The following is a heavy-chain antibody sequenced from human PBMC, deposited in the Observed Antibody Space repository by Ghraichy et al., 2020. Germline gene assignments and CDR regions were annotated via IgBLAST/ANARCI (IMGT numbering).Heavy chain of an antibody. CDR3: ARVGDYHDSITYYFDS. D-gene: IGHD3-22*01. V-gene: IGHV4-4*07. Sequence: SETLSLTCTVSGGSISHYYWNWIRQPAGKGMEWIGRIYPGGRSNYNPSLNSRVTMSVDTSKNQFSLRLSSVTAADTAVYYCARVGDYHDSITYYFDSWGQGTLVTVSS. J-gene: IGHJ4*02. CDR1: GGSISHYY. CDR2: IYPGGRS.